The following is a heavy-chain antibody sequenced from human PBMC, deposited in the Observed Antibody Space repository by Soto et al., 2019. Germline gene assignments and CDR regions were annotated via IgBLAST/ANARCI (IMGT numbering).Heavy chain of an antibody. CDR3: VKNSGHDYYDSIGIDQ. Sequence: EVQLLESGGGLVQPGGSLRLSCAASGFTFSNYALTWVRRAPGKGLEWVSAISFNAVSTYYADSVKGRFTISRDTSKNTVYLQMNSLRAEDTAVYYCVKNSGHDYYDSIGIDQWGQGTLVTVSS. J-gene: IGHJ4*02. D-gene: IGHD3-22*01. CDR1: GFTFSNYA. V-gene: IGHV3-23*01. CDR2: ISFNAVST.